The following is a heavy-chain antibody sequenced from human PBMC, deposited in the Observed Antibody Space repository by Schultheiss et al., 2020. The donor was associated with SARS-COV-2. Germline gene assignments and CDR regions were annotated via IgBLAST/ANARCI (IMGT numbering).Heavy chain of an antibody. J-gene: IGHJ5*02. D-gene: IGHD6-6*01. CDR1: GFTFSSYA. Sequence: GGSLRLSCAASGFTFSSYAMSWVRQAPGKGLEWVSAISGSGGSTNYADSVKGRFTISRDNSKNTLYLQMNSLRAEDTAVYYCAKRSIAARTNWFDPWGQGTLVTVSS. CDR3: AKRSIAARTNWFDP. CDR2: ISGSGGST. V-gene: IGHV3-23*01.